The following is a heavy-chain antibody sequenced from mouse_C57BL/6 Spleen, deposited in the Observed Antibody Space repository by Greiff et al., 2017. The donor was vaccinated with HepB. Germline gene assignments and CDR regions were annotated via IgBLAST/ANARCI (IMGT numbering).Heavy chain of an antibody. D-gene: IGHD1-1*01. Sequence: VQLQQSGPVLVKPGASVKMSCKASGYTFTDYYMNWVKQSHGKSLEWIGVINPYNGGTSYNQKFKGKATLTVDKSSSTAYMELNSLTSEDSAVDDCARYTTVVATSDYWGQGTTLTVSA. V-gene: IGHV1-19*01. CDR3: ARYTTVVATSDY. J-gene: IGHJ2*01. CDR1: GYTFTDYY. CDR2: INPYNGGT.